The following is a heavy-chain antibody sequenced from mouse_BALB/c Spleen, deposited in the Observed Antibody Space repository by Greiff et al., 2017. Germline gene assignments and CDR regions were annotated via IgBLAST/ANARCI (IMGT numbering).Heavy chain of an antibody. CDR2: ISSGSSTI. Sequence: EVKVVESGGGLVQPGGSRKLSCAASGFTFSSFGMHWVRQAPEKGLEWVAYISSGSSTIYYADTVKGRFTISRDNPKNTLFLQMTSLRSEDTAMYYCARDGNYGWFAYWGQGTLVTVSA. CDR3: ARDGNYGWFAY. J-gene: IGHJ3*01. D-gene: IGHD2-1*01. V-gene: IGHV5-17*02. CDR1: GFTFSSFG.